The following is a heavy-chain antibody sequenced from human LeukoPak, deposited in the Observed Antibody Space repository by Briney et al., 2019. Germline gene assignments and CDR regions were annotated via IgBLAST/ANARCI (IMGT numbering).Heavy chain of an antibody. CDR1: GYTFTSYY. D-gene: IGHD6-13*01. CDR3: ARDGTAAGGYYYYYMDV. CDR2: INPSGGST. J-gene: IGHJ6*03. V-gene: IGHV1-46*01. Sequence: ASVKVSCKASGYTFTSYYMHWVRQAPGQGLEWMGIINPSGGSTSYAQKFQGRVTMTRDTSTSTVYMELSSLRSEDTAVYYCARDGTAAGGYYYYYMDVWGKGTTVTISS.